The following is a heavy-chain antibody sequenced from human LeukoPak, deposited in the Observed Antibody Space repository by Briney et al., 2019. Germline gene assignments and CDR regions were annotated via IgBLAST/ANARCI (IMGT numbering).Heavy chain of an antibody. D-gene: IGHD3-22*01. CDR1: GGSISSYY. J-gene: IGHJ5*02. CDR3: ARGLRPDYYDSSGYQGLNWFDP. CDR2: IYYSGST. V-gene: IGHV4-59*08. Sequence: PSETLSLTCTVSGGSISSYYWSWIRQPPGKGLEWIGYIYYSGSTYYNPSLKSRVTISVDTSKNQFSLKLSSVTAADTAVYYCARGLRPDYYDSSGYQGLNWFDPWGQGTLVTVSS.